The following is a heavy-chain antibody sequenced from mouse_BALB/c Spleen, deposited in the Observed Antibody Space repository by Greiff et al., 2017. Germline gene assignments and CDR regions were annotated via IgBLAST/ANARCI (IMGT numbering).Heavy chain of an antibody. CDR1: GFTFSSYG. CDR2: ISSGGSYT. CDR3: ARRFMITGWYFDV. J-gene: IGHJ1*01. D-gene: IGHD2-4*01. V-gene: IGHV5-6*02. Sequence: EVMLVESGGDLVKPGGSLKLSCAASGFTFSSYGMSWVRQTPDKRLEWVATISSGGSYTYYPDSVKGRFTISRDNAKNTLYLQMSSLKSEDTAMYYCARRFMITGWYFDVWGAGTTVTVSS.